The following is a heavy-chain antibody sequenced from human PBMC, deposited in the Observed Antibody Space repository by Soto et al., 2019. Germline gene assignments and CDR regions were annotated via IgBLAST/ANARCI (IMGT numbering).Heavy chain of an antibody. D-gene: IGHD3-22*01. CDR2: FDPEDGET. CDR1: GYTLTELS. V-gene: IGHV1-24*01. Sequence: ASVKVSCKVSGYTLTELSMHWVRQAPGKGLEWMGGFDPEDGETIYAQKFQGRVTMTEDTSTDTAYMELSSLRSEDTAVYYCATGDYYDSRAPSDYWGQGTLVTV. CDR3: ATGDYYDSRAPSDY. J-gene: IGHJ4*02.